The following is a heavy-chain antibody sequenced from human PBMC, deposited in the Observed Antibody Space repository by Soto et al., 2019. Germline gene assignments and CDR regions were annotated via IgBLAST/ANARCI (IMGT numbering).Heavy chain of an antibody. CDR1: GFTFSSYA. CDR2: ISYDGSNK. J-gene: IGHJ5*02. D-gene: IGHD6-13*01. Sequence: GGSLRLSCAASGFTFSSYAMHWVRQAPGKGLEWVAVISYDGSNKYYADSVKGRFTISRDDSKNTLYLQMNSLRAEDTAVYYCARASLPGYSSSWYPHWFDPWGQGTLVTVSS. V-gene: IGHV3-30-3*01. CDR3: ARASLPGYSSSWYPHWFDP.